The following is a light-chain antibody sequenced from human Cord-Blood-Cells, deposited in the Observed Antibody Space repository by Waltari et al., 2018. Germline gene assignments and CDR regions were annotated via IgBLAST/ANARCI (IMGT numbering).Light chain of an antibody. Sequence: QSALTQPASVSGSPGQSITISCTGTSSDVGSYNLVSWYQQHPGKAPKLMIYEGSKRPSVVSNRFSGSKSGNTASLTISGLQAEDEADYYCGSYAGSVVFGGGTKLTVL. V-gene: IGLV2-23*01. J-gene: IGLJ2*01. CDR3: GSYAGSVV. CDR1: SSDVGSYNL. CDR2: EGS.